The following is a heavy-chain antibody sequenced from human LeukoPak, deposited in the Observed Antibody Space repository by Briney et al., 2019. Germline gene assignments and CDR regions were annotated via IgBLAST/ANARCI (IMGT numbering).Heavy chain of an antibody. V-gene: IGHV3-48*03. CDR1: GFTFSSYE. J-gene: IGHJ6*02. Sequence: GGSLRLSCAASGFTFSSYEMNWVRQAPGKGLEWASYISSSGSTTYYADSVKGRFTISRDNAKNSLYLQMNSLRAEDTAVYYCARDQRVTGLRYFDWLPRAPSYMDVWGQGTTVTVSS. CDR2: ISSSGSTT. CDR3: ARDQRVTGLRYFDWLPRAPSYMDV. D-gene: IGHD3-9*01.